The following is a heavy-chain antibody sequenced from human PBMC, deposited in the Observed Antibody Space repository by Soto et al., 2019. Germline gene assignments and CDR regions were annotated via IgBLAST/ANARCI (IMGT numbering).Heavy chain of an antibody. D-gene: IGHD6-6*01. V-gene: IGHV4-30-4*01. CDR2: IYSSGRT. CDR3: ARDRSNSPDFFDY. CDR1: GGSIDSDDYY. Sequence: SETLSLTCTVSGGSIDSDDYYWTWIRQPPGKGLEWIGYIYSSGRTSYNPSLESRLTISIDTSKNQFSLHLNSVSAADTAVYFCARDRSNSPDFFDYWGQGTLVTVSS. J-gene: IGHJ4*02.